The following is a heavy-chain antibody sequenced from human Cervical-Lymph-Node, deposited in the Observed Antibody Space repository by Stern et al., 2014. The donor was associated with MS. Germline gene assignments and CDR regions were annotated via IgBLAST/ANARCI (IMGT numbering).Heavy chain of an antibody. CDR2: IHNSGST. CDR1: GGSISSSTYY. Sequence: QLQLQESGPGLVKPSETLSLTCTVSGGSISSSTYYWDWIRQPPGKGLEWIGSIHNSGSTYNDPSLKSRGTISVDKSQNQVSLRLPSGTAADTAVYYCARSGHITATSGWGQGTLVTVSS. D-gene: IGHD1-20*01. J-gene: IGHJ4*02. V-gene: IGHV4-39*01. CDR3: ARSGHITATSG.